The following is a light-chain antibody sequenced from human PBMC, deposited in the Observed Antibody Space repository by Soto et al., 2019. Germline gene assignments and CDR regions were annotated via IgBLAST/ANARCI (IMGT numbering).Light chain of an antibody. CDR2: DVS. CDR1: SSDVGGYNY. V-gene: IGLV2-14*01. CDR3: SSYTSSSHVV. Sequence: ALTQPASVSGSPGQSITISCTGTSSDVGGYNYVSWYQQHPGKAPKLMIYDVSNRPSGVSNRFSGSKSGNTASLTISGLQAEDEADYYCSSYTSSSHVVFGGGTKLTVL. J-gene: IGLJ2*01.